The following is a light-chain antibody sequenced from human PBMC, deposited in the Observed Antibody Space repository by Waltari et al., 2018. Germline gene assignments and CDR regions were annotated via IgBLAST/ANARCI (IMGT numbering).Light chain of an antibody. Sequence: EIVMTQSPDSLAVSLGERATINCKSSQSVLYSSNNKNYLAWYQQKPGQPPKLLIYWASTRESGVPDRLSGSGSGTDFTLTISSLQAEDVAVYYCQQYYSTPPITFGQGTRLEIK. V-gene: IGKV4-1*01. CDR1: QSVLYSSNNKNY. CDR3: QQYYSTPPIT. J-gene: IGKJ5*01. CDR2: WAS.